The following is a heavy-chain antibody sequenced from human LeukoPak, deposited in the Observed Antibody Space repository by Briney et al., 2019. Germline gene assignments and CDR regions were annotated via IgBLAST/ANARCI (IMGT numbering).Heavy chain of an antibody. V-gene: IGHV3-48*04. CDR1: GFTFSSFS. J-gene: IGHJ4*02. CDR2: ISSSSSTI. CDR3: ARDSYGAGSYYRIDS. Sequence: GGSLRLSCAASGFTFSSFSMNWVRQAPGKGLEWVSYISSSSSTIYYADSVKGRFTISRDNAKNSLYLQMNSLRAEDTAVYYCARDSYGAGSYYRIDSWGQGTLVTVSS. D-gene: IGHD3-10*01.